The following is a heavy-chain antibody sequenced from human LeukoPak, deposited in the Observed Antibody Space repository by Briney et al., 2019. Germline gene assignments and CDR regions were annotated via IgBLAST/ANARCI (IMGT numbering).Heavy chain of an antibody. J-gene: IGHJ6*03. V-gene: IGHV3-21*01. CDR3: AKTTVTTVSFFYYYMDV. CDR1: GFTFSSYS. Sequence: GGSLRLSCAASGFTFSSYSMNWVRQAPGKGLEWVSAISSGGSYIYYADSVKGRFTISRDNAKNSLYLQTNSLRAEDTAVYYCAKTTVTTVSFFYYYMDVWGKGTTVTISS. CDR2: ISSGGSYI. D-gene: IGHD4-17*01.